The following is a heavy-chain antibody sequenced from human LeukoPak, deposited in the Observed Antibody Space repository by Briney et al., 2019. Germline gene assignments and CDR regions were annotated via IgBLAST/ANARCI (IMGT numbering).Heavy chain of an antibody. V-gene: IGHV3-74*01. Sequence: GGSLRLSCTASGFTFRSYWMHWVRQIPGKGLMWVSRISDDGSSASYADSVKGRFTISRDDAKHTLYLQMNSLRAEDTAVYYCARDRVDASRYYYGMDVWGQGTTVTVSS. CDR3: ARDRVDASRYYYGMDV. J-gene: IGHJ6*02. CDR1: GFTFRSYW. D-gene: IGHD2-15*01. CDR2: ISDDGSSA.